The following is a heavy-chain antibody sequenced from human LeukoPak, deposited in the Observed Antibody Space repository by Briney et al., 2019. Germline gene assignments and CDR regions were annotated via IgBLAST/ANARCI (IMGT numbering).Heavy chain of an antibody. CDR2: IYHSGST. CDR1: GFTFSSYGM. CDR3: ARRGRFYYYMDV. V-gene: IGHV4-4*02. D-gene: IGHD3-3*01. Sequence: PGGSLRLSCAASGFTFSSYGMSWVRQPPGKGLEWIGEIYHSGSTNYNPSLKSRVTISVDKSKNQFSLKLSSVTAADTAVYYCARRGRFYYYMDVWGKGTTVTVSS. J-gene: IGHJ6*03.